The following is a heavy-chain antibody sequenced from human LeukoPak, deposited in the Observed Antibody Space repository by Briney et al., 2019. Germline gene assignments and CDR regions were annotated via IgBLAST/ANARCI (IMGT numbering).Heavy chain of an antibody. CDR3: ARDQIGYGLDY. Sequence: SETLSLTCIVSSGSINNHYWSWIRQPPGKGLEWIGYIYDSWNTNYNPSLQSRVTISMDASRNQFSLDLTSVTAADTAVYYCARDQIGYGLDYWGQGTLVTVSS. V-gene: IGHV4-59*11. D-gene: IGHD5-18*01. J-gene: IGHJ4*02. CDR1: SGSINNHY. CDR2: IYDSWNT.